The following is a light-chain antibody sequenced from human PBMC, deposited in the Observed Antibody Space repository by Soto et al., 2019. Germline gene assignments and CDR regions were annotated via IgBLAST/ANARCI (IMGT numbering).Light chain of an antibody. J-gene: IGLJ1*01. CDR3: SSFSYSSTPNYV. CDR2: DVD. Sequence: QSALTQPASVSGSPGQSITISCTGTSSDVGGYNYVPWYQQHPGKAPKLIIYDVDNRPSGISSRFSGSKSGNTASLTISGLQAEDEADYYCSSFSYSSTPNYVFGTGTKVTVL. V-gene: IGLV2-14*01. CDR1: SSDVGGYNY.